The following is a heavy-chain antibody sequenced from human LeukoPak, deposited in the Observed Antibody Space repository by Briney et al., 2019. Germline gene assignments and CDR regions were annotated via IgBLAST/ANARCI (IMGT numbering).Heavy chain of an antibody. CDR2: ISGGGGTT. CDR3: AKDLSGGYDYFDY. V-gene: IGHV3-23*01. Sequence: GGSLRLSCAASGFTFSSYEMNWVRQAPGKGLEWVSAISGGGGTTYYTDSVKGRFTISRDNSKNTLYLQMKSLRAEDTAVYYCAKDLSGGYDYFDYWGQGTLVTVSS. CDR1: GFTFSSYE. J-gene: IGHJ4*02. D-gene: IGHD5-12*01.